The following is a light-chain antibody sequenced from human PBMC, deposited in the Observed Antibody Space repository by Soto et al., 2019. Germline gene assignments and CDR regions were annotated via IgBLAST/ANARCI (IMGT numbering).Light chain of an antibody. CDR3: AAWDDSLNGFVV. Sequence: QSVLTQPPSASGTPGQRITISCSGSSSNIESNTVNWYQQLPGTDPKLLIYSNNQRPSGVPDRFSGSKSGTSASLAISGLQSEDEADYYCAAWDDSLNGFVVFGGGTKLTVL. J-gene: IGLJ2*01. CDR2: SNN. V-gene: IGLV1-44*01. CDR1: SSNIESNT.